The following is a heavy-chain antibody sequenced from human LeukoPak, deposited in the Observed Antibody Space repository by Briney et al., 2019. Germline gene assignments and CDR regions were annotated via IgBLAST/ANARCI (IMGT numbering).Heavy chain of an antibody. D-gene: IGHD3-22*01. CDR2: IKEDGSEK. V-gene: IGHV3-7*01. Sequence: GGSLRLSCAASGFTFNNYWMGWVRQAPGKGLEWVANIKEDGSEKNYVDSVKGRFTISRDNAKNSLYLQMSSLRAADTTVYYCATSLYYYDSSGYYPLDYWGQGTLVTVSS. CDR3: ATSLYYYDSSGYYPLDY. J-gene: IGHJ4*02. CDR1: GFTFNNYW.